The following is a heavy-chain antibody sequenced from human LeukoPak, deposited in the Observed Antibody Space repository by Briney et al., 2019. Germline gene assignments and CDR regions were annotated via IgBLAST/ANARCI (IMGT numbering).Heavy chain of an antibody. CDR3: AKTSALIAAPRTPDFDY. V-gene: IGHV3-30*02. CDR2: IRYDGSNK. J-gene: IGHJ4*02. D-gene: IGHD6-6*01. Sequence: PGGSLRLSCAASGFTFTDYAVTWVRQAPGKGLEWVAFIRYDGSNKYYADSVKGRFTISRDNSKNTLYLQMNSLRAEDTAVYYCAKTSALIAAPRTPDFDYWGQGTLVTVSS. CDR1: GFTFTDYA.